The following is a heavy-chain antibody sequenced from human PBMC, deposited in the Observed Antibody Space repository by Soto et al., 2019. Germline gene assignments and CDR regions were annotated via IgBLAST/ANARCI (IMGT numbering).Heavy chain of an antibody. CDR3: AKVSRKGSAIDFDY. D-gene: IGHD3-10*01. Sequence: QVQLVQSGAELKKPGASVKVSCEASGYTFSNYDMNWVRQATGQGPEWIGWVNPNNGDTGYAQKFQGRVTLTTDISTTTAYMELTSLRSEDTAIYYCAKVSRKGSAIDFDYWGQGTLITVSS. J-gene: IGHJ4*02. V-gene: IGHV1-8*01. CDR1: GYTFSNYD. CDR2: VNPNNGDT.